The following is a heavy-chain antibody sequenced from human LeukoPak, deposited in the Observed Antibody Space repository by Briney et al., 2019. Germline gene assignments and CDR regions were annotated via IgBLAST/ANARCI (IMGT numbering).Heavy chain of an antibody. Sequence: PSETLSLTCTVSGGSISSSSYYWGWIRQPPGKGLEWIGSIYYSGSTYYNPSLKSRVTISVDTSKNQFSLKLSSVTAADTAVYYCARGLGRKILRRIDYWGQGTLVTVSS. V-gene: IGHV4-39*01. CDR2: IYYSGST. J-gene: IGHJ4*02. CDR1: GGSISSSSYY. D-gene: IGHD1-14*01. CDR3: ARGLGRKILRRIDY.